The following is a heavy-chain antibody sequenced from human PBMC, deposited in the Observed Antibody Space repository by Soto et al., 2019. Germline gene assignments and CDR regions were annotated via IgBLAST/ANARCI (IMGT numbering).Heavy chain of an antibody. Sequence: GGSLRLSCAASGFTVSSNFMSWVRQAPGKGPEWVSIIYSGGSTYYADSVKGRFTISRDNSKNTLYLQMNSLRADDTALYYCASRRNPYGAYDYWGQGTLVTVSS. CDR2: IYSGGST. V-gene: IGHV3-66*01. CDR3: ASRRNPYGAYDY. J-gene: IGHJ4*02. CDR1: GFTVSSNF. D-gene: IGHD4-17*01.